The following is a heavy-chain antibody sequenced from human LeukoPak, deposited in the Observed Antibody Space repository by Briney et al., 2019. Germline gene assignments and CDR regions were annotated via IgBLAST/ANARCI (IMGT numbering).Heavy chain of an antibody. Sequence: GGSLRLSCAASGFTLSSYWMHWVRQAPGKGLVWVSRIRSDGSSTTYADSVKSRFTISRDNAKNSLYLQMNSLRAEDTALYYCARSYCSGGSCSFFFDYWGQGTLVTVSS. D-gene: IGHD2-15*01. CDR1: GFTLSSYW. V-gene: IGHV3-74*01. CDR3: ARSYCSGGSCSFFFDY. J-gene: IGHJ4*02. CDR2: IRSDGSST.